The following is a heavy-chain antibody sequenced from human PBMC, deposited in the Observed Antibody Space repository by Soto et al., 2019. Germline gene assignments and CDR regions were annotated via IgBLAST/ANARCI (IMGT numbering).Heavy chain of an antibody. D-gene: IGHD5-12*01. V-gene: IGHV1-18*01. CDR3: ARREPIVTTTSTFDF. Sequence: ASVKVSCKASGYTFISYGISWVRQAPGQGLEWMGWISAYNGNTNYAQKFQGRVTMTTDTSTSTAYMELRSLRSDDTAVYYCARREPIVTTTSTFDFWGQGTLVTVSS. J-gene: IGHJ4*02. CDR1: GYTFISYG. CDR2: ISAYNGNT.